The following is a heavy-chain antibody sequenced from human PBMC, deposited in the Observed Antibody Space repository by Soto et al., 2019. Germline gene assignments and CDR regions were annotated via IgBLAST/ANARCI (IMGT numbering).Heavy chain of an antibody. CDR2: ILHTGGT. J-gene: IGHJ4*02. V-gene: IGHV4-30-2*01. D-gene: IGHD3-10*01. Sequence: SETLSLTCAVSGGSISGGGFSWSWIRQPPGKGLEWIGYILHTGGTQYNPSLKSRVSMSVDKSKNQFSLHLTSVTAADTAVYYCARLQFGEGFDYWGQGALVTVFS. CDR3: ARLQFGEGFDY. CDR1: GGSISGGGFS.